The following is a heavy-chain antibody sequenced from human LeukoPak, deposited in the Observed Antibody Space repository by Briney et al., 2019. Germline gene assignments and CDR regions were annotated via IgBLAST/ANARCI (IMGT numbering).Heavy chain of an antibody. CDR1: GVPLSRYY. CDR2: IFASGNT. V-gene: IGHV4-4*07. Sequence: SETLSLTCTVSGVPLSRYYWSWIRQPAGKGLEWVGRIFASGNTNYNPSSESRLAMSVDTSRNQFSLNLSSVTAADTAIYYCVQDGPLRSDYWGQGTLVTVSS. CDR3: VQDGPLRSDY. D-gene: IGHD3-16*01. J-gene: IGHJ4*02.